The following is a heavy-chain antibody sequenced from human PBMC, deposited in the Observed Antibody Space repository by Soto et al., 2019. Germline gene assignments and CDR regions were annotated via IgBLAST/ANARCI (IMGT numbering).Heavy chain of an antibody. CDR2: VYAGGIT. CDR3: VKDSIPVGAFDI. V-gene: IGHV4-4*07. D-gene: IGHD6-19*01. Sequence: SETLSLTCNVSCVSISSFFWSWIRQPAGKGLEYIGRVYAGGITNQNPSLKSRIFMSLDLSKNQLSLRLQSVTAADTGVYYCVKDSIPVGAFDICGQGTLVT. J-gene: IGHJ4*02. CDR1: CVSISSFF.